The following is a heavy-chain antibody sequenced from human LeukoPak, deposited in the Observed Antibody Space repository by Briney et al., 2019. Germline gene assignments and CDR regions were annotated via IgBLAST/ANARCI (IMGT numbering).Heavy chain of an antibody. J-gene: IGHJ6*02. D-gene: IGHD3-3*01. CDR2: IKSKTDGGTT. V-gene: IGHV3-15*01. CDR1: GFTFSSYA. Sequence: GGSLRLSCAASGFTFSSYAMSWVRQAPGKGLEWVGRIKSKTDGGTTDYAAPVKGRFTISRDDSKNTLYLQMNSLKTEDTAVYYCTTAYYDFWSGYWGYGMDVWGQGTTVTVSS. CDR3: TTAYYDFWSGYWGYGMDV.